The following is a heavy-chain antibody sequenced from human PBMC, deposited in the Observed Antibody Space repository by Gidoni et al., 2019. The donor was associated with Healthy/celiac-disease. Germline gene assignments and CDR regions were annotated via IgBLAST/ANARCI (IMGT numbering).Heavy chain of an antibody. D-gene: IGHD3-16*01. J-gene: IGHJ4*02. Sequence: QLQLQESGPGLVKPSETLSLPCTVSVGSISSSSYYWGWIRQPPGKGLEWIGSIYYSGSTYYNPSLKSRVTISVDTSKNQFSLKLSSVTAADTAVYYCARHARPGWGFDYWGQGTLVTVSS. CDR2: IYYSGST. CDR3: ARHARPGWGFDY. CDR1: VGSISSSSYY. V-gene: IGHV4-39*01.